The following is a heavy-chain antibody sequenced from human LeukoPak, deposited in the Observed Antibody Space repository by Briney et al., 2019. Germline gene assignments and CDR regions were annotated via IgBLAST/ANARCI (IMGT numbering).Heavy chain of an antibody. V-gene: IGHV3-30*04. D-gene: IGHD3-10*01. CDR1: GFTFSSYA. CDR3: ARDFGERELAYYYYGMDV. J-gene: IGHJ6*02. CDR2: ISYDGSNE. Sequence: GGSLRLSCAASGFTFSSYAMHWVRQAPGKGLEWVAVISYDGSNEYYADSVKGRFTISRDNSKNTLYLQMNSLRAEDTAVYYCARDFGERELAYYYYGMDVWGQGTTVTVSS.